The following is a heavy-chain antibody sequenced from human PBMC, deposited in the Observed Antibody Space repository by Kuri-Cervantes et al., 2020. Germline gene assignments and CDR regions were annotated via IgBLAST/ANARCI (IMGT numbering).Heavy chain of an antibody. Sequence: SVKVSCKASGGTFSSYAISWVRQAPGQGLEWMGGIIPIFGTANYAQKFQGRVTITADESTSTAYMELSSLRSEDTAVYYCANGAYGGGYYYYYGMDVWGQGTTVTVSS. CDR2: IIPIFGTA. V-gene: IGHV1-69*13. J-gene: IGHJ6*02. CDR1: GGTFSSYA. D-gene: IGHD3-16*01. CDR3: ANGAYGGGYYYYYGMDV.